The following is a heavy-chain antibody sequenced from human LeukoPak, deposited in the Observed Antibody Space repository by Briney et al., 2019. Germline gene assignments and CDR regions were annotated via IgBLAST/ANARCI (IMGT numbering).Heavy chain of an antibody. J-gene: IGHJ4*02. CDR3: TRLGGSPPYFDY. CDR2: IRREGNDYAT. CDR1: GFTFSGSA. V-gene: IGHV3-73*01. D-gene: IGHD3-16*01. Sequence: GGSLRLSCAASGFTFSGSAMHWVRQASGKGLEWVGRIRREGNDYATAYAASVKGRFTISRDDSENTAYLQMDSLKTEDTAMYFCTRLGGSPPYFDYWGQGTLVTVSP.